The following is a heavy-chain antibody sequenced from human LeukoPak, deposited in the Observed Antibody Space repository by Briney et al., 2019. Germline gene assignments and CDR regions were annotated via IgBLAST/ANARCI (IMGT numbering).Heavy chain of an antibody. V-gene: IGHV4-59*01. CDR1: GGSISSYY. Sequence: SETLSLTCTVSGGSISSYYWSWIRQPPGKGLEWIGYIYYSGSTNYNPSLKSRVTISVDTSKNQFSLKLSSVTAADTAVYYCARVIAAAGTTWGNWFDPWGQGTLVTVSS. CDR3: ARVIAAAGTTWGNWFDP. J-gene: IGHJ5*02. CDR2: IYYSGST. D-gene: IGHD6-13*01.